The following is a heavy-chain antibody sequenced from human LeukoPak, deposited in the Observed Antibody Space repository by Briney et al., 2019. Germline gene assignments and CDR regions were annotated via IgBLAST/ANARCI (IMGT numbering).Heavy chain of an antibody. CDR1: GFTFSSYE. J-gene: IGHJ4*02. D-gene: IGHD3-22*01. CDR2: ISSFGSTI. Sequence: GGSLRLSCTASGFTFSSYEMNWVRQAPGKGLEWVSYISSFGSTIYYADSVKGRFTISRDNAKNSLYLQMNSLRAEDTAVYYCAGSAYYRDFDYWGQGTLVTVSS. V-gene: IGHV3-48*03. CDR3: AGSAYYRDFDY.